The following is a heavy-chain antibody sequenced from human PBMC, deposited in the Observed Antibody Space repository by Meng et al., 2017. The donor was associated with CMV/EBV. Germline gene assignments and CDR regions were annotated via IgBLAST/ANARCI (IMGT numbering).Heavy chain of an antibody. J-gene: IGHJ4*02. CDR2: ISYDGSNK. CDR3: ARDRYYDSSGYALSYYFDY. Sequence: GESLKILCAASGFTFSSYAMHWVRPAPGKGLEWVAVISYDGSNKYYADSVKGRFTISRDNSKNTLYLQMNSLRAEDTAVYYCARDRYYDSSGYALSYYFDYWGQGTLVTVSS. CDR1: GFTFSSYA. V-gene: IGHV3-30-3*01. D-gene: IGHD3-22*01.